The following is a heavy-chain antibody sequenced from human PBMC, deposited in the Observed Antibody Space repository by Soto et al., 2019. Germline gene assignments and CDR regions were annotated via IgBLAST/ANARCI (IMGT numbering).Heavy chain of an antibody. CDR3: ARYHYSSGWYP. D-gene: IGHD6-19*01. J-gene: IGHJ5*02. V-gene: IGHV4-39*01. CDR2: IYYSGST. Sequence: QLQLQESGPGLVKPSETLSLTCTVSGGSISSSSYYWGWIRQPPGKGLEWIGSIYYSGSTYYNPSLKSRVTISVDTSKNQFSLKLSSVTAADTAVYYCARYHYSSGWYPWGQGTLVTVSS. CDR1: GGSISSSSYY.